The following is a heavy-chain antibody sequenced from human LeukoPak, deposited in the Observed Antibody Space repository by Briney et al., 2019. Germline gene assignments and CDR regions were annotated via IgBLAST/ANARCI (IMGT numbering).Heavy chain of an antibody. CDR1: GFTFSSHA. Sequence: PGGSLRLSCAASGFTFSSHAMSWVRQAPGKGLEWVSAISGSGGSTYYADSVKGRFTISRDKSKNTLYLQMNSLRAEDTAVYYCAKAEYYDSSGYYYGYWGQGTLVTVSS. CDR2: ISGSGGST. D-gene: IGHD3-22*01. V-gene: IGHV3-23*01. J-gene: IGHJ4*02. CDR3: AKAEYYDSSGYYYGY.